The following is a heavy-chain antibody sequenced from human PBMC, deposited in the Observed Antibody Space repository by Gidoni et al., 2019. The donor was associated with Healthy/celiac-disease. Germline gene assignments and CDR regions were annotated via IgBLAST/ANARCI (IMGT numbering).Heavy chain of an antibody. Sequence: EVQLVQSGAEVKKPGESLRISCKGSGYRFTRYWISWVRQLPGKGLEWMGRIDPSDSYTNYSPSFQGHVTISADKSISTAYLQWSSLKASDTAMYYCARQADWGMATIPAFDIWGQGTMVTVSS. CDR3: ARQADWGMATIPAFDI. CDR2: IDPSDSYT. V-gene: IGHV5-10-1*03. J-gene: IGHJ3*02. D-gene: IGHD3-16*01. CDR1: GYRFTRYW.